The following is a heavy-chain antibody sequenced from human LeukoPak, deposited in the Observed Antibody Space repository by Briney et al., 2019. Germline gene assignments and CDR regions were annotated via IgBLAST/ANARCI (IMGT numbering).Heavy chain of an antibody. D-gene: IGHD2-21*02. CDR1: GFTFSSYW. Sequence: GGSLRLSCAASGFTFSSYWMHWVRQAPGKGLVWVSRINSDGSSTNYADSVKGRLTISRDNAKNTLYLQMNSLRAEDTAVYYCARGHIVVVTAPDYWGQGTLVTVSS. J-gene: IGHJ4*02. V-gene: IGHV3-74*01. CDR2: INSDGSST. CDR3: ARGHIVVVTAPDY.